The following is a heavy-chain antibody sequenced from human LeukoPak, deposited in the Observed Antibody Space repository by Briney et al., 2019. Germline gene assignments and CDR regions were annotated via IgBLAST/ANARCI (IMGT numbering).Heavy chain of an antibody. D-gene: IGHD6-19*01. CDR2: IRSTPYGGTT. J-gene: IGHJ4*02. V-gene: IGHV3-49*04. CDR1: GFTFGDYA. Sequence: GGSLRLSCTASGFTFGDYAMSCVRQAPGKGLEWVGFIRSTPYGGTTEYAASVKGRFTISRDDSRSLVYLQMNSLETEDTAVYYCTRRRIAVAVTFDYWGQGTLVTVSS. CDR3: TRRRIAVAVTFDY.